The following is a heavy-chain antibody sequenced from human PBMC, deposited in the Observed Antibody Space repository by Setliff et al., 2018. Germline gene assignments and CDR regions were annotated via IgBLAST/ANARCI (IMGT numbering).Heavy chain of an antibody. CDR2: IYIGGSA. J-gene: IGHJ4*02. CDR1: GGSISSYY. CDR3: ARESRYYKTIDY. V-gene: IGHV4-4*07. Sequence: SETLSLTCTVSGGSISSYYWSWIRQPAGKGLGWIGHIYIGGSANYNPSLKSRVTMSIDTSKNQFSLKLSSVTAADTAVYYCARESRYYKTIDYWGQGTLVTVSS. D-gene: IGHD3-10*01.